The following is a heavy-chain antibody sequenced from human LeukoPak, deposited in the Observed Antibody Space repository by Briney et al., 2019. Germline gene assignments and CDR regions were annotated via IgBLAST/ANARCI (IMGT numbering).Heavy chain of an antibody. J-gene: IGHJ4*02. V-gene: IGHV1-2*04. Sequence: ASVKVSCKASGYTFTGYYMHWVRQAPGQGLEWMGWINPNSGGTNYAQKFQGWVTMTRDTSISTAYMELSRLRSDDTAVYYCARALGPISSGCDDYWGQGTLVTVSS. CDR1: GYTFTGYY. D-gene: IGHD6-19*01. CDR3: ARALGPISSGCDDY. CDR2: INPNSGGT.